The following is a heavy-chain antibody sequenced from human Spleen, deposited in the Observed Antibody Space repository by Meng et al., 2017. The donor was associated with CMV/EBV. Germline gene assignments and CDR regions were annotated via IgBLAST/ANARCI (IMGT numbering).Heavy chain of an antibody. CDR2: INHRAST. CDR1: GGSFNVNY. J-gene: IGHJ4*02. CDR3: AAGLNAWFSGNYHFDF. V-gene: IGHV4-34*01. Sequence: YGGSFNVNYWSRIREPPGKGLEWIGEINHRASTHYKSSLKSRVIVSVDTSKNQFSLKLSSVTAADTAVYYCAAGLNAWFSGNYHFDFWGPGILVTVSS. D-gene: IGHD1-26*01.